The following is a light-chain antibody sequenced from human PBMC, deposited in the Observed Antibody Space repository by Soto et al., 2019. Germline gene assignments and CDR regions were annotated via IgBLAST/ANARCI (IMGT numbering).Light chain of an antibody. CDR1: QSVNMYY. CDR2: GAS. CDR3: QQYSSSPLT. Sequence: ENVLTQSPGTLSLSPGERATLSCRASQSVNMYYLAWYQQKPGQAPRLLIYGASSRATGIPDRFSGSGSGTDFTLTISRLEPEDFAVYYCQQYSSSPLTFGGGTKVDI. J-gene: IGKJ4*01. V-gene: IGKV3-20*01.